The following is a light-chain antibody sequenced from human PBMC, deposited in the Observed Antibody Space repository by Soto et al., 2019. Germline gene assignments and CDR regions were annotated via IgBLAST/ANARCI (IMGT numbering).Light chain of an antibody. CDR3: HQTYRTPQT. J-gene: IGKJ1*01. CDR1: QSIMGF. CDR2: AAS. Sequence: DIQMTQSPSSLPAAVGDRVTITCRASQSIMGFLNWYQHKPGKDPKLLVYAASRLHSGVPSRFSGSGFATDFTLIIISFQPEDSATYYYHQTYRTPQTFGPGTKLEIK. V-gene: IGKV1-39*01.